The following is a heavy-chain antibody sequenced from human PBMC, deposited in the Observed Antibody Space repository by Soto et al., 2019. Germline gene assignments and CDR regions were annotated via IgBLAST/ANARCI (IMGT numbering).Heavy chain of an antibody. D-gene: IGHD6-19*01. Sequence: QVQLVESGGGVVQPGRSLRLSCAASGFTFSSYAMHWVRQAPGKGLEWVAVISYDGSNKYYADSVKGRFTISRDNSKNTLYLQMNSLRAEVTAVYYCARAARPDIVSSGWYENYWGRGTLVTVSS. CDR1: GFTFSSYA. V-gene: IGHV3-30-3*01. CDR2: ISYDGSNK. CDR3: ARAARPDIVSSGWYENY. J-gene: IGHJ4*02.